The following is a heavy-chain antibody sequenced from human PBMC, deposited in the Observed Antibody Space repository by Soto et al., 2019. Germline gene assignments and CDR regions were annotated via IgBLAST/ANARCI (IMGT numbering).Heavy chain of an antibody. Sequence: GPVKVSCKASGYTFTSYYMHWVRQAPGQGLEWMGIINPSGGSTSYAQKFQGRVTMTRDTSTSTVYMELSSLRSEDTAVYYCARGGGYCSGGSCPRDNWFDPWGQGTLVTVSS. CDR2: INPSGGST. J-gene: IGHJ5*02. D-gene: IGHD2-15*01. V-gene: IGHV1-46*01. CDR1: GYTFTSYY. CDR3: ARGGGYCSGGSCPRDNWFDP.